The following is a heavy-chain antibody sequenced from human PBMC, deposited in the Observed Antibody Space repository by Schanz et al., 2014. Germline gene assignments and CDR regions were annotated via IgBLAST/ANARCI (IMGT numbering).Heavy chain of an antibody. Sequence: QVQLLESGGGLFKPGGSLRLSCAGSGFTFADYYMTWIRQAPGKGLEWISYVSSYDTTVSYADSVKGRFTISKHNSRHTLYLQMDSLTTDDTAVYYCARTDQQMQRPDYWGQGTLVIVSS. V-gene: IGHV3-11*01. D-gene: IGHD2-2*01. J-gene: IGHJ4*02. CDR3: ARTDQQMQRPDY. CDR2: VSSYDTTV. CDR1: GFTFADYY.